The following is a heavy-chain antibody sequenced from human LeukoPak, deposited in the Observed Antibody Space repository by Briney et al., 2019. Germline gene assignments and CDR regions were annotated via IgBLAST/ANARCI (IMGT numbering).Heavy chain of an antibody. CDR3: ARDSVVVPAAIHWFDP. J-gene: IGHJ5*02. CDR1: GYAISGGND. Sequence: PSEPVSHTYAVSGYAISGGNDWGCIRPPPGKRLEWIGSIYHSGSTYYNPSLKSRVTISVDTSKNQFSLKLSSVTAADTAVYYCARDSVVVPAAIHWFDPWGQGTLVTVSS. V-gene: IGHV4-38-2*02. D-gene: IGHD2-2*01. CDR2: IYHSGST.